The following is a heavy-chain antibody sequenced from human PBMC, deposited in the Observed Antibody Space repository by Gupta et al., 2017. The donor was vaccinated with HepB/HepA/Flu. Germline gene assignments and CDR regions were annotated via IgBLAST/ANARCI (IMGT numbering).Heavy chain of an antibody. J-gene: IGHJ3*02. CDR1: GDSISPSNYF. V-gene: IGHV4-31*11. CDR3: AREVDVATTTDAFDI. CDR2: IHYTGST. Sequence: QVQLQESGPGLVKPSQTLSLTCAVSGDSISPSNYFWCWIRQRPGKGLEWIGYIHYTGSTFYNPSLESRVTISRDTSKNQFSLKLRSVTAADTAVYYCAREVDVATTTDAFDIWGQGTMVTVSS. D-gene: IGHD5-12*01.